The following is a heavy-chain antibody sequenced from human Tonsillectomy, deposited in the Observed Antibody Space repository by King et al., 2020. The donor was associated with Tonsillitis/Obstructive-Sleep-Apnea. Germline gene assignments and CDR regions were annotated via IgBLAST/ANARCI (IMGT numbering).Heavy chain of an antibody. Sequence: EQLVQSGAEVKKPGSSVKVSCKASGDTFTYYGISWVRQAPGQGLEWMGRIIPILDITNYAQKFQGRVTITADTSTSTAYMELSSLRSEDTAVYYCARDAGYCTTTTCYKPLDSWGQGTLVTVSS. V-gene: IGHV1-69*09. J-gene: IGHJ4*02. CDR1: GDTFTYYG. D-gene: IGHD2-2*02. CDR3: ARDAGYCTTTTCYKPLDS. CDR2: IIPILDIT.